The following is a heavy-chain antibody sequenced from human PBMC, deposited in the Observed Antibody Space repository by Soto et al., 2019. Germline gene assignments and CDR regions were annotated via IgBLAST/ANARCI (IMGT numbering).Heavy chain of an antibody. V-gene: IGHV4-59*11. CDR2: VYHTGFT. Sequence: SETLSLTCTVAGGSISGHDCTWIRQAPGKALEWLGSVYHTGFTSYNPPLKRRVIAAVDTSKNQISLRLISVTPSYTDVYYCAGGSVVISERRAFDYSGRRILVAVCS. D-gene: IGHD2-21*01. CDR1: GGSISGHD. CDR3: AGGSVVISERRAFDY. J-gene: IGHJ4*02.